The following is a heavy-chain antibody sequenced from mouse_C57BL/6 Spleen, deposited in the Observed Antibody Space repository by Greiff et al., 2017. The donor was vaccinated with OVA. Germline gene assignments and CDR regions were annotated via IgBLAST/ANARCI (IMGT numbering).Heavy chain of an antibody. CDR3: ARGRGYHYAMDY. Sequence: VQLQQSGPELVKPGASVKISCKASGYTFTDYYMNWVKQSHGKSLEWIGDINPNNGGTSYNQKFKGKATLTVDKSSSTAYMELRSLTSEDSAVYYCARGRGYHYAMDYWGQGTSVTVSS. J-gene: IGHJ4*01. CDR1: GYTFTDYY. CDR2: INPNNGGT. D-gene: IGHD2-2*01. V-gene: IGHV1-26*01.